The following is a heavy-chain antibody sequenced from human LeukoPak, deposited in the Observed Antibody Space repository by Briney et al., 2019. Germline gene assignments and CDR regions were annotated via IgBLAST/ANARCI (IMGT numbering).Heavy chain of an antibody. Sequence: ASVKVSCKASGGTFSSYAISWVRQAPGQGLEWMGGIIPIFGTANYAQKFQGRVTITTDESTSTAYMELSSLRSKDTAVYYCALHGDSGYWGQGTLVTVSS. CDR2: IIPIFGTA. D-gene: IGHD6-19*01. CDR1: GGTFSSYA. CDR3: ALHGDSGY. V-gene: IGHV1-69*05. J-gene: IGHJ4*02.